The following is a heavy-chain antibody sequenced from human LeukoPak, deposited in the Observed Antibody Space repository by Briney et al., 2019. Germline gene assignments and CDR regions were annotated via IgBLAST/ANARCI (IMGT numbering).Heavy chain of an antibody. D-gene: IGHD6-19*01. CDR2: MYYSGST. Sequence: SETLSLTCTVSGGSMSSYYWNWIRQPPGKGLEWIGNMYYSGSTNYNPSLKSRVAISVDTSKNQFSLRLRSVTAADTAVYYCAGSSGWGSWWFDPWGQGTLVTVSS. CDR1: GGSMSSYY. V-gene: IGHV4-59*01. J-gene: IGHJ5*02. CDR3: AGSSGWGSWWFDP.